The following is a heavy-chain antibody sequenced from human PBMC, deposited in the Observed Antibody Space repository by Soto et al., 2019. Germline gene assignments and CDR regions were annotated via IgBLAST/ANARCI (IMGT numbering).Heavy chain of an antibody. CDR2: IISSSSTI. CDR1: GFTFSSYS. V-gene: IGHV3-48*01. Sequence: TGGSLRLSCAASGFTFSSYSMNWVRQAPGKGLEWVSYIISSSSTIYYADSLKGRFTISRDNAKNSLYLQMNSPRAEDTAVYYCARFFMAAFDIWGQGTMVTVSS. J-gene: IGHJ3*02. CDR3: ARFFMAAFDI. D-gene: IGHD3-10*01.